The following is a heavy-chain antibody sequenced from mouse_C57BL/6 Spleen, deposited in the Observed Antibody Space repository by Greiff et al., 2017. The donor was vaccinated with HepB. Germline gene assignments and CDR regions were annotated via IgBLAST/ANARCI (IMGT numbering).Heavy chain of an antibody. V-gene: IGHV5-6*01. CDR3: ARHRGLGRVFDY. CDR2: ISSGGSYT. Sequence: EVQLVESGGDLVKPGGSLKLSCAASGFTFSSYGMSWVRQTPDKRLEWVATISSGGSYTYYPDSVKGRFTISRDNAKNTLYLHMSSLKSEDTAMYYCARHRGLGRVFDYWGQGTTLTVSS. D-gene: IGHD4-1*01. CDR1: GFTFSSYG. J-gene: IGHJ2*01.